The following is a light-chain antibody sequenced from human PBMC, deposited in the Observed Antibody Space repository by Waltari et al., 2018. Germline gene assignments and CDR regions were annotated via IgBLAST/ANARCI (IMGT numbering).Light chain of an antibody. CDR2: GAS. CDR3: QQYNNWAT. V-gene: IGKV3-15*01. Sequence: EIVMTQSPATLSVSQGERATLSCRASQSVSSNLAWYQQKPGQAPRLLIYGASTRATGIPARFSGSGSGTEFTLTISSLQSEDFALYYCQQYNNWATFGQGTRLEIK. J-gene: IGKJ5*01. CDR1: QSVSSN.